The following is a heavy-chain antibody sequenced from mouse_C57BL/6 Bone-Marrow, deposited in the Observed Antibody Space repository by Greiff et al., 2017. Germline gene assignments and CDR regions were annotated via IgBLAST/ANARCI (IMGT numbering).Heavy chain of an antibody. CDR2: ISSGSSTI. J-gene: IGHJ4*01. CDR3: ARPLSQSPYAMDY. V-gene: IGHV5-17*01. CDR1: GFTFSDYG. Sequence: EVKVEESGGGLVKPGGSLKLSCAASGFTFSDYGMHWVRQAPEKGLEWVAYISSGSSTIYYADTVKGRFTISRDNAKNTLFLQMTSLRSEDTAMYYCARPLSQSPYAMDYWGQGTSVTVSS. D-gene: IGHD3-2*02.